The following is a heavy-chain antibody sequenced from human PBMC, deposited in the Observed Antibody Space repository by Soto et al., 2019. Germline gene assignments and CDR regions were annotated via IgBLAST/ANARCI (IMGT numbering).Heavy chain of an antibody. CDR2: ISGSGGYI. J-gene: IGHJ4*02. D-gene: IGHD6-13*01. CDR3: ARDRQSTPWYAADY. Sequence: PGGSLRLSCEGSGFTFSSYSMNWVRQAPGKGLEWVSSISGSGGYIYYADSVKGRFTIPRDNAKNSLYLQMTSLRDEDTALYYCARDRQSTPWYAADYWGQGSLVTVS. CDR1: GFTFSSYS. V-gene: IGHV3-21*01.